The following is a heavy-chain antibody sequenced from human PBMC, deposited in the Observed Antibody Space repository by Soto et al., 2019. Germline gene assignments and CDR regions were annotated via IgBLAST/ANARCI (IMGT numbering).Heavy chain of an antibody. CDR2: ISGSGGST. CDR3: AKDSVTIFGVVIPPDHFDF. Sequence: GGSLRLSCAASGFTFSSYAMSWVRQAPGKGLEWVSAISGSGGSTYYADSVKGRFTISRDNSKNTLYLQMNSLRAEDTAVYYCAKDSVTIFGVVIPPDHFDFRGPGTLGT. D-gene: IGHD3-3*01. CDR1: GFTFSSYA. J-gene: IGHJ4*02. V-gene: IGHV3-23*01.